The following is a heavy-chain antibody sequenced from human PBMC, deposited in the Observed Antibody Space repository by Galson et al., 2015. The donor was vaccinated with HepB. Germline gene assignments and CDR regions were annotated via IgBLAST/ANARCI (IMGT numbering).Heavy chain of an antibody. Sequence: SVKVSCKASGGTFSSYAISWVRQAPGQGLEWMGGIIPIFGTANYAQKFQGRVTITADESTSTAYMELSSLRSEDTAVYYCARDRGYCSSTSCYNIGFGNDWYFDLWGRGTLVTVSS. V-gene: IGHV1-69*13. J-gene: IGHJ2*01. CDR2: IIPIFGTA. D-gene: IGHD2-2*02. CDR1: GGTFSSYA. CDR3: ARDRGYCSSTSCYNIGFGNDWYFDL.